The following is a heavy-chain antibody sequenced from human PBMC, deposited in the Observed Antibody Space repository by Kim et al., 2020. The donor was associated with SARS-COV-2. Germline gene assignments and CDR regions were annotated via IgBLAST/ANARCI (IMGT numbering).Heavy chain of an antibody. CDR2: INWNGGST. CDR1: GFTFDDYG. J-gene: IGHJ6*02. D-gene: IGHD3-10*01. Sequence: GGSLRLSCAASGFTFDDYGMSWVRQAPGKGLEWVSGINWNGGSTGYADSVKGRFTISRDNAKNSLYLQMNSLRAEDTALYYCARDQVLLWFGVSSGMDVWGQGTTVTVSS. CDR3: ARDQVLLWFGVSSGMDV. V-gene: IGHV3-20*04.